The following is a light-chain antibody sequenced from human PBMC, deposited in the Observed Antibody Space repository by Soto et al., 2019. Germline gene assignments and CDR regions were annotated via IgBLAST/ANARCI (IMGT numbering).Light chain of an antibody. V-gene: IGKV3-15*01. CDR2: GAS. Sequence: EIVMTQSPVTLSVSPGERATLSCRASHHVATNLTWYQQKPGQPPRLLIYGASTRATGVSARFSGSGSGTEFTLTISSLQSDDFAVYYCQQYTARPPWTFGQGTRV. CDR1: HHVATN. CDR3: QQYTARPPWT. J-gene: IGKJ1*01.